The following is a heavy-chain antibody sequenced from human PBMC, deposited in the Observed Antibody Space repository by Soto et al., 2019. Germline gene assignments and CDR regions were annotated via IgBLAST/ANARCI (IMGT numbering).Heavy chain of an antibody. D-gene: IGHD3-10*01. Sequence: FSEKVSCKASGGTFSSYAISWVRQAPRQALEWMGVITPIFGPANYAQKFLGRDTSTADNSSCTDYRELSSVGSEDKAGYCCARNHYSHRYRYYGMDVWGQGTTVTVSS. J-gene: IGHJ6*02. CDR1: GGTFSSYA. V-gene: IGHV1-69*06. CDR2: ITPIFGPA. CDR3: ARNHYSHRYRYYGMDV.